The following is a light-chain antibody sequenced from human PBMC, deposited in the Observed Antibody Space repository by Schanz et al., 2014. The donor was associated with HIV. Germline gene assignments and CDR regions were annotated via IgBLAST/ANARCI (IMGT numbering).Light chain of an antibody. V-gene: IGLV2-14*02. CDR2: EGS. Sequence: QSVLTQPASVSGSPGQSITISCTEASSGVGRYNLVSWYQQQPGKAPKLIIYEGSKRPSGVPDRFSGSKSGNTASLTVSGLQAEDEADYYCSSHAGSDNFGIFGGGTKVTVL. J-gene: IGLJ2*01. CDR3: SSHAGSDNFGI. CDR1: SSGVGRYNL.